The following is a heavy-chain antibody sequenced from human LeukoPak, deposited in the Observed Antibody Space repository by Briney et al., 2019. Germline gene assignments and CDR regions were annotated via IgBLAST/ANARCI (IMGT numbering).Heavy chain of an antibody. CDR2: IYYSGST. CDR1: GGSISSSSYY. D-gene: IGHD1/OR15-1a*01. Sequence: SETLSLTCTVSGGSISSSSYYWGWIRQPPGKGLEWIGSIYYSGSTYYNPSLKSRVTISVDTSKNQFSLKLSSVTAADTAVYYCARRREITGTRYYYGMDVWGQGTTVTVSS. CDR3: ARRREITGTRYYYGMDV. V-gene: IGHV4-39*01. J-gene: IGHJ6*02.